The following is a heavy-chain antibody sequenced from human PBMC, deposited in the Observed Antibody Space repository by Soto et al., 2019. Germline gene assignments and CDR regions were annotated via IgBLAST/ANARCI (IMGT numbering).Heavy chain of an antibody. V-gene: IGHV1-3*01. CDR3: ARDSSGYYYYLYNWFDP. Sequence: ASVKVSCKASGYTFTSYAMHWVRQAPGQRLEWMGWINAGNGNTKYSQKFQGRVTITRDTSASTAYMELSSLRSEDTAVYYCARDSSGYYYYLYNWFDPWGQGTLVTVSS. J-gene: IGHJ5*02. D-gene: IGHD3-22*01. CDR1: GYTFTSYA. CDR2: INAGNGNT.